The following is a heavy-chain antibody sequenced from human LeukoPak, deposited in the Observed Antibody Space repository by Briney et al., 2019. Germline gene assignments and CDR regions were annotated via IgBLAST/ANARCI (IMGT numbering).Heavy chain of an antibody. CDR2: IYYSGST. V-gene: IGHV4-34*01. J-gene: IGHJ4*02. CDR3: ARVAQPHRDYDFWSGYYTTDY. D-gene: IGHD3-3*01. CDR1: GGSFSGYY. Sequence: SETLSLTCAVYGGSFSGYYWSWIRQPPGKGLEWIGSIYYSGSTYYNPSLKSRVTISVDTSKNQFSLKLSSVTAADTAVYYCARVAQPHRDYDFWSGYYTTDYWGQGTLVTVSS.